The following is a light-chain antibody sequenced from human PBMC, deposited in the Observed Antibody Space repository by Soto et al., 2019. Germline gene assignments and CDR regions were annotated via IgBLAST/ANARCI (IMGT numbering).Light chain of an antibody. V-gene: IGKV1-5*01. CDR2: DAS. J-gene: IGKJ3*01. Sequence: DIPMTQSPSTLSASVGDRVTLTCRASQSISSWLAWYQQKPGKAPKLLIYDASSLESGVPSRFSGSGSGTEFTLTISSLQPDDFATYYCQQYNSYPTFGPGTKVDIK. CDR1: QSISSW. CDR3: QQYNSYPT.